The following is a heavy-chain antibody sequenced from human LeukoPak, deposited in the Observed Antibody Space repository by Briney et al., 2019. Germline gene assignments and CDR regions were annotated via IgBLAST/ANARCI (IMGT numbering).Heavy chain of an antibody. D-gene: IGHD3-16*01. Sequence: ASVKVSCKASGYTFTSYGISWVRQAPGQGPEWMGWISAYNGNTNYAQKLQGRVTMTTDTSTSTAYMELRSLRSDDTAVYYCARSLGWLRLGAYFDYWGQGTLVTVSS. CDR1: GYTFTSYG. CDR2: ISAYNGNT. J-gene: IGHJ4*02. CDR3: ARSLGWLRLGAYFDY. V-gene: IGHV1-18*01.